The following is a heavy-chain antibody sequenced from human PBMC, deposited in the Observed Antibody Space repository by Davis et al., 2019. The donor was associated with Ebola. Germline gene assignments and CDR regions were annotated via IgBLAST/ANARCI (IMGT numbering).Heavy chain of an antibody. CDR2: IIPILGIA. CDR1: GGTFSSYG. D-gene: IGHD2-15*01. J-gene: IGHJ5*02. CDR3: ARARGRYCSGGSCSWRGFDP. V-gene: IGHV1-69*04. Sequence: SVKVSCKASGGTFSSYGISWVRQAPGQGLEWMGRIIPILGIANYAQKFQGRVTITADKSTSTAYMELSSLRSEDTAVYYCARARGRYCSGGSCSWRGFDPWGQGTLVTVSS.